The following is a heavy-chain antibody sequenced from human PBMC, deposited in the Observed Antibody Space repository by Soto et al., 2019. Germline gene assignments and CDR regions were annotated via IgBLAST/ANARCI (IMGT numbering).Heavy chain of an antibody. Sequence: QVQLQQWGAGLLKPSETLSLTCAVYGGSFSGYYWSWIRQPPGKGLEWIGEINHSESTKYNPSLKSRVTLSGDTSKNQFSLKRSSVTAADTAVYYCARDLGTYYYAMDVWGQGTTVTVSS. CDR2: INHSEST. CDR3: ARDLGTYYYAMDV. D-gene: IGHD3-16*01. J-gene: IGHJ6*02. V-gene: IGHV4-34*01. CDR1: GGSFSGYY.